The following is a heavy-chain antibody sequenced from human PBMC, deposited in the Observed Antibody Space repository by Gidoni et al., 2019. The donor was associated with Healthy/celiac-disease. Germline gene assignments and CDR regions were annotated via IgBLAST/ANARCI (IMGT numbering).Heavy chain of an antibody. CDR2: IIPIIGTE. D-gene: IGHD5-18*01. CDR1: GAPFRSYA. CDR3: ARGSYGYVIGDY. V-gene: IGHV1-69*04. J-gene: IGHJ4*02. Sequence: VQRDQSGAEGRKPGSPGKFPYKASGAPFRSYALSWVRQAPGQGLGWMGRIIPIIGTEKYAQKFKGRVTITADKSTSTAYMELSSLRSEDTGVYSCARGSYGYVIGDYWGQGTLVTVSS.